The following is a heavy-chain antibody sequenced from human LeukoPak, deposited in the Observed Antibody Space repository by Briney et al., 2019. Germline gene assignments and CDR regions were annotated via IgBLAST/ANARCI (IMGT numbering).Heavy chain of an antibody. D-gene: IGHD3-22*01. CDR1: GGSISSYY. V-gene: IGHV4-59*01. CDR3: ARHLYYYDSSGLQERYFDY. Sequence: PSETLSLTCTVSGGSISSYYWRWIRQPPGKGLEWIGYIYYSGSTNYNPSLKSRVTISVDTSKNQFSLKLSSVTAADTAVYYCARHLYYYDSSGLQERYFDYWGQGTLVTVSP. CDR2: IYYSGST. J-gene: IGHJ4*02.